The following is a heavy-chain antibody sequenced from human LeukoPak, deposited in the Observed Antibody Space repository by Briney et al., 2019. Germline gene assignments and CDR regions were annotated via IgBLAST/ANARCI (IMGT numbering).Heavy chain of an antibody. D-gene: IGHD6-13*01. CDR1: GFTFSSYW. Sequence: GGSLRLSCAASGFTFSSYWIHWVRQLPGKGLVWVSRINSDGSSTSYADSVKGRFTISRDNAKNTLYLQMNSLRAEDTAVYYCARGIYYSIAAAAPDYWGQGTLVTVSS. CDR2: INSDGSST. CDR3: ARGIYYSIAAAAPDY. J-gene: IGHJ4*02. V-gene: IGHV3-74*01.